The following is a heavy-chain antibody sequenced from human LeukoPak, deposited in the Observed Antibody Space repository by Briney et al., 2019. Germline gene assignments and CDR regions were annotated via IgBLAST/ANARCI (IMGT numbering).Heavy chain of an antibody. CDR1: GFTFSNYA. J-gene: IGHJ4*02. CDR2: ISYDGNNK. D-gene: IGHD3-22*01. CDR3: AKKGYYDGSGYYMYYFDH. Sequence: GRSLRLSCAASGFTFSNYAMHWVRQAPGKGLEWVTLISYDGNNKYYADSMKGRFTISRDNSKNTLYLQMNSLRAEDTAVYYCAKKGYYDGSGYYMYYFDHWGQGTLVTVSS. V-gene: IGHV3-30*18.